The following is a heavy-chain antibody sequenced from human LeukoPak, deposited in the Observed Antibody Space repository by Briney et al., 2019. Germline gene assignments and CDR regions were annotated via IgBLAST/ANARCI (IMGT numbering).Heavy chain of an antibody. D-gene: IGHD6-6*01. CDR2: MYPSGSS. V-gene: IGHV4-61*02. CDR3: ARRESSSSALYYYYYYMDV. J-gene: IGHJ6*03. Sequence: PSETLSLTCTVSGGSISSGTYYWSWIRQPAGKGLEWIGRMYPSGSSNYNPSLKSRVTISLDTSKNQFSLNLSSVTAADTAMYYCARRESSSSALYYYYYYMDVWGKGTTVTVSS. CDR1: GGSISSGTYY.